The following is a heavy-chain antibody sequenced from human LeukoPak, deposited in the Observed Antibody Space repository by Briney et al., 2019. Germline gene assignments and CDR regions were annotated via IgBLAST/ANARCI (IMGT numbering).Heavy chain of an antibody. CDR2: IKSDGST. D-gene: IGHD6-13*01. J-gene: IGHJ4*02. CDR1: GFTFSSYW. CDR3: AKERTYSSSWSRLRPNPLPFDY. Sequence: PGGSLRPSCAASGFTFSSYWMHWVRQTPGKGLVWVSRIKSDGSTIYADSVRGRFTISRDNSKNTLYLQMNSLRAEDTAVYYCAKERTYSSSWSRLRPNPLPFDYWGQGTLVTVSS. V-gene: IGHV3-74*01.